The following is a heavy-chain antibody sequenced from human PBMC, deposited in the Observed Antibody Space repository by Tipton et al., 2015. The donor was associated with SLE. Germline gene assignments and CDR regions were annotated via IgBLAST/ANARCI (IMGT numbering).Heavy chain of an antibody. J-gene: IGHJ6*02. Sequence: TLSLTCSVSGGSISSNYWIWIRQPPGKGLEWIGYISYGGGTNNNPSLKSRVTISVDTAKNQFSLKLTSVTAADTAVYYCARGLLTWRGAIVGVDVWGQGTTVNVSS. CDR1: GGSISSNY. V-gene: IGHV4-59*08. D-gene: IGHD2-21*01. CDR2: ISYGGGT. CDR3: ARGLLTWRGAIVGVDV.